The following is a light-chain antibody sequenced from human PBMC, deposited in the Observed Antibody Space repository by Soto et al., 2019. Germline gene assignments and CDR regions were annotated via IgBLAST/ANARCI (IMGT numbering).Light chain of an antibody. CDR1: KLGDKY. CDR3: QAWDSSTAHVV. J-gene: IGLJ2*01. CDR2: QDR. V-gene: IGLV3-1*01. Sequence: SYELTQPPSVSVSPGQTASITCSGAKLGDKYACWYQQKPGQSPVLVTYQDRKRPSGIPERFSGSNSGNTATLTISGTQAMDEADYYCQAWDSSTAHVVFGGGTKVTVL.